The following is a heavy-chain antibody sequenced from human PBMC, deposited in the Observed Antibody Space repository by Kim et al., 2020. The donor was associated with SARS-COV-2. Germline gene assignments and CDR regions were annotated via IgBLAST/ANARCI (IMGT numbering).Heavy chain of an antibody. D-gene: IGHD1-26*01. CDR2: TYYRSKWYN. CDR3: ARDAFRRWELQTGYYYCGMDV. CDR1: GDSVSSNSAA. Sequence: SQTLSLTCAISGDSVSSNSAAWNWIRQSPSRGLEWLGRTYYRSKWYNDYAVSVKSRITINPDTSKNQFSLQLNSVTPEDTAVYYCARDAFRRWELQTGYYYCGMDVWGQGTTVTVSS. J-gene: IGHJ6*02. V-gene: IGHV6-1*01.